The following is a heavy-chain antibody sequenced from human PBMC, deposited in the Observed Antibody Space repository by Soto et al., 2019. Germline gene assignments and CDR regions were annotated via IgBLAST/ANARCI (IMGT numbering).Heavy chain of an antibody. V-gene: IGHV4-59*01. CDR1: GGSISSDY. Sequence: SETLSLTCTVSGGSISSDYWSWIRQPPGKGLEWIGYISYSGNTNYHPSLKSLVTISVDTSKKQFSLKLRSVTAADTAVYYCARVLSGSSLFDYWGQGMLVTAPS. D-gene: IGHD1-26*01. J-gene: IGHJ4*02. CDR2: ISYSGNT. CDR3: ARVLSGSSLFDY.